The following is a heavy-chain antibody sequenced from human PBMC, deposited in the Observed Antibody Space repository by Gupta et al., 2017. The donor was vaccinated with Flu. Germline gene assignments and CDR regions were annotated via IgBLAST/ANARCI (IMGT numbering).Heavy chain of an antibody. CDR1: GFKFDNYV. Sequence: EVQLVESGGGLAQPGRSLRLSCAVSGFKFDNYVMHWVRQAPGKGLEWVSGISGNSVNTGYADSVKGRFTISRDNAKNSLSLQMNNLRPEDTAFYYCAKDGVPRGNSLHWYFDRWGRGTLVTGSS. CDR2: ISGNSVNT. D-gene: IGHD4-23*01. CDR3: AKDGVPRGNSLHWYFDR. V-gene: IGHV3-9*01. J-gene: IGHJ2*01.